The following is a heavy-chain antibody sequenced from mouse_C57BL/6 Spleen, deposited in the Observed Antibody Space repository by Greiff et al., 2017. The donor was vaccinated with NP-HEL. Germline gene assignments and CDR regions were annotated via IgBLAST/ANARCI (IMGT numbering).Heavy chain of an antibody. CDR1: GYTFTDYY. CDR3: ARDGDYFDY. J-gene: IGHJ2*01. V-gene: IGHV1-26*01. Sequence: EVQLQQSGPELVKPGASVKISCKASGYTFTDYYMNWVQQSHGKSLEWIGDINPNNGGTSYNQKFKGKATLTVDKSSSTAYMELRSLTSEDSAVYYCARDGDYFDYWGQGTTLTVSS. D-gene: IGHD2-3*01. CDR2: INPNNGGT.